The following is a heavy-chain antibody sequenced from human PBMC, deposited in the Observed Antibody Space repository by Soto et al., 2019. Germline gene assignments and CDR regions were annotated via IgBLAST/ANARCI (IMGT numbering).Heavy chain of an antibody. J-gene: IGHJ6*04. CDR1: GGTFSSYA. V-gene: IGHV1-69*06. Sequence: QVQLVQSGAEVKKPGSSVTVSCKASGGTFSSYAISWVRQAPGQGLEWMGGIIPIFGTANYAQKFQGRVTITADKSTSNAYIELSRLRSDDTAVYYCAGAAPSYYYDYGMDVWGKGTTVTVSS. CDR3: AGAAPSYYYDYGMDV. CDR2: IIPIFGTA.